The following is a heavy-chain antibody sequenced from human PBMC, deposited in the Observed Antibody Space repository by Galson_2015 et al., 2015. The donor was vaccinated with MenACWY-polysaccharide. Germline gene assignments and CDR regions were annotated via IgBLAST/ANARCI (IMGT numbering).Heavy chain of an antibody. CDR3: AKEGYCTNGVCYRFSYGMDV. CDR2: ISYDGSNK. D-gene: IGHD2-8*01. CDR1: GFTFSSYG. J-gene: IGHJ6*02. V-gene: IGHV3-30*18. Sequence: SLRLSCAASGFTFSSYGMHWVRQAPGKGLEWVAVISYDGSNKYYADSVKGRFTISRDNSKNTLYLQMNSLRAEDTAVYYCAKEGYCTNGVCYRFSYGMDVWGQGTTVTVSS.